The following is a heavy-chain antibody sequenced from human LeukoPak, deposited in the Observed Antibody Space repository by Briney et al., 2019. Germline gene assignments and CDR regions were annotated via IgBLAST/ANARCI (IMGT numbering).Heavy chain of an antibody. CDR1: GFTFSDYY. V-gene: IGHV3-11*04. Sequence: PGGSLRLSCAASGFTFSDYYMSWIRQAPGKGLEWVSYISSSGSYIYYADSVKGRFTISRDNAKNSLYLQMNSLRAEDTAVYYCARDGEYSSGWYSLDAFDIWGQGTMVTVFS. CDR3: ARDGEYSSGWYSLDAFDI. J-gene: IGHJ3*02. D-gene: IGHD6-19*01. CDR2: ISSSGSYI.